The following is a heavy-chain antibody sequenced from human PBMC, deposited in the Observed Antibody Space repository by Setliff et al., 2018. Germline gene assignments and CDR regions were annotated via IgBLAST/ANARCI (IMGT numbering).Heavy chain of an antibody. V-gene: IGHV1-69*13. CDR1: GGTFGSSA. J-gene: IGHJ3*01. CDR3: ARDKADYYDRSGYSGASDV. Sequence: VASVKVSCKASGGTFGSSALSWVRQAPGQGLEWVGGITPMFDTGIYAEKFQGRVTLSADESTSTVYMELTRLRPEDTAIYYCARDKADYYDRSGYSGASDVWGQGTMVTVSS. CDR2: ITPMFDTG. D-gene: IGHD3-22*01.